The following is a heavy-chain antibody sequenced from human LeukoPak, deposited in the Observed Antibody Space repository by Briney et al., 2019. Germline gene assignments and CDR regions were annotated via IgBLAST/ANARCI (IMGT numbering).Heavy chain of an antibody. CDR2: VSSSSFI. CDR1: GFTFRRYS. V-gene: IGHV3-21*01. D-gene: IGHD2-2*01. CDR3: ARDPPLGYCSSSSCPHLDY. J-gene: IGHJ4*02. Sequence: GGSLRLSCAASGFTFRRYSMNWVRQAPGKGLEWLSSVSSSSFIYYADSVNGRFTISRDNAKNSLYLQMNSLRAEDTAVYYCARDPPLGYCSSSSCPHLDYWGQGTLVTASS.